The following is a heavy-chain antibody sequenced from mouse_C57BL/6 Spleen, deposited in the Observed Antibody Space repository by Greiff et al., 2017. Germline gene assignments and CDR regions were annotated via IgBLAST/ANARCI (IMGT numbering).Heavy chain of an antibody. V-gene: IGHV5-17*01. CDR1: GFTFSDYG. CDR2: ISRGSSTI. D-gene: IGHD2-1*01. Sequence: EVMLVESGGGLVKPGGSLKLSCAASGFTFSDYGMHWVRQAPEQGLEWVAYISRGSSTIYYADTVKGRFTISRDNAKNTLFLQMTSLRSEDTAMYYCARPNYGNYFDYWGQGTTLTVSS. CDR3: ARPNYGNYFDY. J-gene: IGHJ2*01.